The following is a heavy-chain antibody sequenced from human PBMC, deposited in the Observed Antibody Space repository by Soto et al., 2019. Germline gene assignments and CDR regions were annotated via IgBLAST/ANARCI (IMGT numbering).Heavy chain of an antibody. J-gene: IGHJ4*02. Sequence: QVQLVQSGAEVKKPGASVKVSCKASGYTFTSYYMHWVRQAPGQGLEWMGIINPSGGSTSYAQKFQGRVTMTRDTSTSTGYRELSSLRSEDTAVYYCARDRGYGDQRIYFDYWGQGTLVTVSS. V-gene: IGHV1-46*03. D-gene: IGHD4-17*01. CDR1: GYTFTSYY. CDR3: ARDRGYGDQRIYFDY. CDR2: INPSGGST.